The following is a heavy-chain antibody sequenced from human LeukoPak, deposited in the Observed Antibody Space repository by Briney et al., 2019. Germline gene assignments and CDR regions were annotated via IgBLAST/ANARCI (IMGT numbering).Heavy chain of an antibody. V-gene: IGHV3-30*18. J-gene: IGHJ4*02. CDR3: AKDLGGSSSVFDY. D-gene: IGHD6-6*01. CDR1: GFSFSRHA. Sequence: GGSLRLSCAASGFSFSRHAMHWVRQAPGKGLEWVALISYVGRDKYYADSVKSRFTISRDNSKNHMYLQMNKLRAEDTAVYYCAKDLGGSSSVFDYWGQGTLVTVSS. CDR2: ISYVGRDK.